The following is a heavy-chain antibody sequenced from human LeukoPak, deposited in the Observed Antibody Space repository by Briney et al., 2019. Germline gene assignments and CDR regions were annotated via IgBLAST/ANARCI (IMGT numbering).Heavy chain of an antibody. CDR1: GFTFSSYA. CDR2: ISGSGGST. Sequence: GGSLRLSCAASGFTFSSYAMSWVRQAPGKGLEWVSAISGSGGSTYYADSVKGRFTISRDNSKNTLYLQMNSLRAEDTAVYYCTKGQRITIFGVVTGFDPWGQGTLVTVSS. D-gene: IGHD3-3*01. V-gene: IGHV3-23*01. J-gene: IGHJ5*02. CDR3: TKGQRITIFGVVTGFDP.